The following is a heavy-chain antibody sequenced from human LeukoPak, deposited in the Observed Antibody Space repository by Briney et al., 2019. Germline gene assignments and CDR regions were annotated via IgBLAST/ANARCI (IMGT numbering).Heavy chain of an antibody. J-gene: IGHJ4*02. Sequence: SETLSLTCTFSGGSISSYYRSWIRQPAGKGLEWIGRIYTSGSTNYNASLKSRVTMSADTSKNQFSLKLSSVTAADTAVYYCARGAYHYGSGSYYFDYWGQGTLVTVSS. D-gene: IGHD3-10*01. CDR3: ARGAYHYGSGSYYFDY. CDR2: IYTSGST. V-gene: IGHV4-4*07. CDR1: GGSISSYY.